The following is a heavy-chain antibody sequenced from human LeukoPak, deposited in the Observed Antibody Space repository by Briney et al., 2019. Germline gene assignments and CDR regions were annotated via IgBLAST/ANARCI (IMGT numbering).Heavy chain of an antibody. CDR2: INPNSGDT. CDR1: GYTFTAHY. Sequence: GASVKVSCKASGYTFTAHYIHWVRQAPGQGLEWMGWINPNSGDTNYAQKFQGRVTMTRDTSISTAYMELSRLRSGDTAVYYCARVSPYGDYVDDILDIWGQGTMVTVSS. D-gene: IGHD4-17*01. V-gene: IGHV1-2*02. CDR3: ARVSPYGDYVDDILDI. J-gene: IGHJ3*02.